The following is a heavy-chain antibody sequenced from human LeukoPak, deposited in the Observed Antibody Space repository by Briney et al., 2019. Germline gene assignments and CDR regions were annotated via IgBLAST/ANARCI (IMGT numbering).Heavy chain of an antibody. CDR2: INHSGST. J-gene: IGHJ4*02. CDR3: ASGYYGSGSSDY. V-gene: IGHV4-34*01. Sequence: PSETLSLTCAVYGGSFSGYYWSWIRQPPGKGLEWIGEINHSGSTNYNPSLKSRVTISVDTSKNQFSLKLSSVTAADTAVYYCASGYYGSGSSDYWGQGTLVTVSS. CDR1: GGSFSGYY. D-gene: IGHD3-10*01.